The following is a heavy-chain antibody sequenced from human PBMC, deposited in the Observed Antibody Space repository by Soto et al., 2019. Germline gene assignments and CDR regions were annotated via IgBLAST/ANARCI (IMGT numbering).Heavy chain of an antibody. D-gene: IGHD5-18*01. CDR2: INHSGST. V-gene: IGHV4-34*01. J-gene: IGHJ6*02. Sequence: SETLSLTCAVYGGSFSGYYWSWIRQPPGKGLEWIGEINHSGSTNYNPSLKSRVTISVDTSKNQFSLKLSSVTAADTAVYYCARGWDTAMATPFWYYYYGMDVWAKGPRSPSP. CDR3: ARGWDTAMATPFWYYYYGMDV. CDR1: GGSFSGYY.